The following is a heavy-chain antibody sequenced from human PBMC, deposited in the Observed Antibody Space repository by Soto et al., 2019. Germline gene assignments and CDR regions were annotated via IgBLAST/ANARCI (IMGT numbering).Heavy chain of an antibody. Sequence: GSLRISCAASGFTFSSYAMSWVRQAPGKELEWGSAISGNGDTTDYAVSVKGRFTISRDNSKNTLYLQLNSLRAKDAATYLRAKQSSSSRYASIDNWGQGALVTVSS. V-gene: IGHV3-23*01. CDR2: ISGNGDTT. CDR1: GFTFSSYA. CDR3: AKQSSSSRYASIDN. J-gene: IGHJ4*02. D-gene: IGHD2-2*01.